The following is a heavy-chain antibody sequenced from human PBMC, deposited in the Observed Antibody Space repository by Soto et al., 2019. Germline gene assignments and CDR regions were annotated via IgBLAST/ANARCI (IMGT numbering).Heavy chain of an antibody. Sequence: QVQLVQSGAEVKKPGASVKVSCKASGYMFSTYDINWVRQAPGQGLEWMGWLNPNSGNTGYAQKFQGRVTMTRNTSINTAYMELSSLGSGGTGGYYCARDHRYNWNDEGWFDPWGQGTLVTVSS. J-gene: IGHJ5*02. D-gene: IGHD1-20*01. CDR3: ARDHRYNWNDEGWFDP. CDR2: LNPNSGNT. V-gene: IGHV1-8*01. CDR1: GYMFSTYD.